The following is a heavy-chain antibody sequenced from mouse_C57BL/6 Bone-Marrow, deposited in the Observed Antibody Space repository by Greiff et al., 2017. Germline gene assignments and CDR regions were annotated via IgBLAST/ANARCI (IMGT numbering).Heavy chain of an antibody. V-gene: IGHV5-4*03. D-gene: IGHD2-5*01. CDR2: ISDGGSYT. Sequence: EVMLVESGGGLVKPGGSLKLSCAASGFTFSSYAMSWVRQTPEKRLEWVATISDGGSYTYYPDNVKGRFTISRDNAKNNLYLQMSHLKSEDTAVYYCARDSNRYAMDYWGQGTSVTVSS. CDR3: ARDSNRYAMDY. CDR1: GFTFSSYA. J-gene: IGHJ4*01.